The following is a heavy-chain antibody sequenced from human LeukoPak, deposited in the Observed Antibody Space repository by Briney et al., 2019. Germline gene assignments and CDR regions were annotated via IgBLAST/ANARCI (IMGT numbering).Heavy chain of an antibody. CDR3: AGALFGTAYY. CDR1: GYTFTSYG. Sequence: ASVKVSCKTSGYTFTSYGISWVRQAPGQGLEWMGWINAYNGHTKYAQKLQGRVTMSTDTSTSTAYMELSSLRSEDTAVYYCAGALFGTAYYWGQGTLVTVSS. J-gene: IGHJ4*02. D-gene: IGHD3-3*01. V-gene: IGHV1-18*04. CDR2: INAYNGHT.